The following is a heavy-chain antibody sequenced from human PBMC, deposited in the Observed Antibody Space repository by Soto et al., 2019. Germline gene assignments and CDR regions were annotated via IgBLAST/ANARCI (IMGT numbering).Heavy chain of an antibody. Sequence: QVQLVQSGAEVKKPGASVKLSCKTSGYTFTRYYIHWVRQAPGQGLEWMGIINPSGGRTNYAPKFKGRVTLASGTSTSRVDMELRSMRSEDTAAYYCARSYCSSASCYIRHLDYWGQGTLVTVSS. D-gene: IGHD2-2*01. J-gene: IGHJ4*02. CDR3: ARSYCSSASCYIRHLDY. CDR1: GYTFTRYY. V-gene: IGHV1-46*01. CDR2: INPSGGRT.